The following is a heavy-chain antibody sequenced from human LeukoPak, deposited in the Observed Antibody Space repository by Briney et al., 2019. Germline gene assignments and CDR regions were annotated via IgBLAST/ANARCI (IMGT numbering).Heavy chain of an antibody. CDR3: AREGRINYYDSSGRYDY. CDR1: GFTFSDYY. CDR2: IKQDGSEK. V-gene: IGHV3-7*01. Sequence: GGSLRLSCAASGFTFSDYYMSWIRQAPGKGLEWVANIKQDGSEKYYVDSVKGRFTISRDNAKNSLYLQMNSLRAEDTAVYYCAREGRINYYDSSGRYDYWGQGTLVTVSS. D-gene: IGHD3-22*01. J-gene: IGHJ4*02.